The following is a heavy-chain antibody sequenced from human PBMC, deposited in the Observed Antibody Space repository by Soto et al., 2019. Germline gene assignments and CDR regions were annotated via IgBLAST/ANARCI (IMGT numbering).Heavy chain of an antibody. D-gene: IGHD2-2*01. V-gene: IGHV3-30-3*01. CDR3: ARPYCRSTRCYLYYYGMDV. J-gene: IGHJ6*02. CDR2: ISSDGSHQ. Sequence: QVQVVESGGGVVQPGTSLRLSCAASGFTFSESAIHWVRQAPGKGLEWVAVISSDGSHQYYADSVKGRFTISRDNPKNTLSLQMNSLRAEDTAVYYCARPYCRSTRCYLYYYGMDVWGPGTTVNVSS. CDR1: GFTFSESA.